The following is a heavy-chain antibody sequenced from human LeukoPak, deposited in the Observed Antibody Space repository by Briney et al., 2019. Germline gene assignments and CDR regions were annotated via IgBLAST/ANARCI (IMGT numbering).Heavy chain of an antibody. V-gene: IGHV3-21*04. D-gene: IGHD2-21*02. J-gene: IGHJ4*02. CDR1: GFTFSSFS. CDR3: AKGTKPVVTIPDY. Sequence: GGSLGLSCAASGFTFSSFSMIWVRQAPGKGLEWVSSTSSSSACTFYAESGKGRLTISRDNAKNSLFLQMNSLRAEDTAMYYCAKGTKPVVTIPDYWGQGILVTVSS. CDR2: TSSSSACT.